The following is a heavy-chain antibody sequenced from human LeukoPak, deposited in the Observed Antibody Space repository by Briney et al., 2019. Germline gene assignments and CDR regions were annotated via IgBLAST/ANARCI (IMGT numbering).Heavy chain of an antibody. Sequence: GGSLRLSCAASGFTFSSYGMQWVRQAPGEGLEWVGVISYDGSNKYYADSVKGRFTISRDNSKNTLYLQMNSLRAEDTAVYYCAKDSWGSSSWYFDYWGQGTLVTVSS. D-gene: IGHD6-13*01. V-gene: IGHV3-30*18. CDR2: ISYDGSNK. J-gene: IGHJ4*02. CDR3: AKDSWGSSSWYFDY. CDR1: GFTFSSYG.